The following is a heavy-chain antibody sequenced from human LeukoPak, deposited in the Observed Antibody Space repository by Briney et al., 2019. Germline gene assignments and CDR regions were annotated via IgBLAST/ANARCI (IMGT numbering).Heavy chain of an antibody. J-gene: IGHJ5*02. CDR1: GYTFTAYA. V-gene: IGHV1-3*01. CDR2: INSSNGNT. CDR3: ARRLSVSAPIYL. D-gene: IGHD2-2*02. Sequence: GASVKVSCKASGYTFTAYAMHWVRQAPGQRLEWMGWINSSNGNTRYSQKFQDRVTFATDPSASTVYMELSSLRSEDTAVYYCARRLSVSAPIYLWGQGTLVTVSS.